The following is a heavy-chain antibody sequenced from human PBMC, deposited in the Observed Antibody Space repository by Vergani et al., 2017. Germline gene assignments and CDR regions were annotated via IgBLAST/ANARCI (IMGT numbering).Heavy chain of an antibody. D-gene: IGHD6-6*01. CDR3: ARARIAARLLDY. Sequence: QVQLQESGPGLVKPSQTLSLTCTVSGGSISSNHYYWSWIRQPPGTGLEWIGYIYYSGSTYYNPSLKSRVTISVDTSKNQFSLKLSSVTAADTAVYYCARARIAARLLDYWGQGTLVTVSS. CDR2: IYYSGST. CDR1: GGSISSNHYY. J-gene: IGHJ4*02. V-gene: IGHV4-30-4*08.